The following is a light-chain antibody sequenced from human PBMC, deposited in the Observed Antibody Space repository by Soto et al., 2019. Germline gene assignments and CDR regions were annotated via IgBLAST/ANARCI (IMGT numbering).Light chain of an antibody. CDR2: DVS. V-gene: IGLV2-11*01. CDR3: CSYAGSYIYV. J-gene: IGLJ1*01. Sequence: LNQAPSVFGGPGQSVTISRPRTSSDVGGYNYVSWYQQHPGKAPKLMIYDVSKRPSGVPDRFSGSKSGNTASLTISVLQAEDEADYNCCSYAGSYIYVFGTGTKV. CDR1: SSDVGGYNY.